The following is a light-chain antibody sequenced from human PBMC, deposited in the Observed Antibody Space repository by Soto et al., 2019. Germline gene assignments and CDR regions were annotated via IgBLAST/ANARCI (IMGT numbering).Light chain of an antibody. CDR2: GAS. CDR1: QSVSSN. Sequence: EIVMTQSPATLSVSPGERATLSCRASQSVSSNLAWYQQKPGQAPRLLIYGASTRATGIPARFSGSGSGAEFTRTISSLPSEDFAVYYCQQYNNWPPYTFGQGTKLEIK. CDR3: QQYNNWPPYT. V-gene: IGKV3-15*01. J-gene: IGKJ2*01.